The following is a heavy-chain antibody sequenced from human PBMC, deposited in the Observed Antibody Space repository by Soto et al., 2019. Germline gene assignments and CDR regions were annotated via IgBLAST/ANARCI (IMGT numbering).Heavy chain of an antibody. Sequence: QEKLVESGGGVVQPGRSLRLSCAASGFTLSAYGMHWVRQAPGKGLEWVTVISYDGSSKYYADSVKGRFIVSRDNSKNTLYLQMNSLRPEDTAVYYCAKVTFSGDYYYSYGMDVWGQGTTVTVSS. CDR3: AKVTFSGDYYYSYGMDV. CDR1: GFTLSAYG. CDR2: ISYDGSSK. J-gene: IGHJ6*02. V-gene: IGHV3-30*18. D-gene: IGHD1-26*01.